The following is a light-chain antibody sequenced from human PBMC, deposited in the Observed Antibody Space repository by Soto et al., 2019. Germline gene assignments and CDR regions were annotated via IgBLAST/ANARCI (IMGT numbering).Light chain of an antibody. J-gene: IGKJ5*01. CDR1: QGISSY. CDR3: QRLSDYPIT. V-gene: IGKV1-9*01. CDR2: AAS. Sequence: DIQLTQSPSFLSASVGDRVTITCRASQGISSYLAWYQQKPGKAPKFLIYAASPLQSGVPSRFSGSGSGTEVTLTIRSLQPEDFATYDCQRLSDYPITVGQGTRLEIK.